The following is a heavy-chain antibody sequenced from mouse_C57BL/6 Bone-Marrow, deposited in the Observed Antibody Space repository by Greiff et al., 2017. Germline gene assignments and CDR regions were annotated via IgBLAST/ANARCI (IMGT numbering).Heavy chain of an antibody. Sequence: EVQRVESGGGLVQPGASLRLSCAASGFTFTDYYMSWVRQPPGKAPEWLALIRNKANGYTTEYTASVKGRFTISRDNSQNILYLQMNTLRAEDSATYYCVKAVLYYDYDVGFAYWGQGTLVTVSA. CDR3: VKAVLYYDYDVGFAY. V-gene: IGHV7-4*01. CDR2: IRNKANGYTT. D-gene: IGHD2-4*01. J-gene: IGHJ3*01. CDR1: GFTFTDYY.